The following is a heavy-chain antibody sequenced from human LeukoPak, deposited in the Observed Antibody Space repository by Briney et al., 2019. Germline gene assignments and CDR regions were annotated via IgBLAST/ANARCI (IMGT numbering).Heavy chain of an antibody. CDR3: AKDRQSRGSLGFDY. Sequence: PGGSLRLSCAASGFTFSTYWMHWVRQAPGKGLVWVSRIKGDGTITTYADSVRGRFTISRDNAKNTLYVQMNSLRAEDTAVYYCAKDRQSRGSLGFDYWGQGALVIVSS. D-gene: IGHD3-22*01. CDR2: IKGDGTIT. V-gene: IGHV3-74*03. CDR1: GFTFSTYW. J-gene: IGHJ4*02.